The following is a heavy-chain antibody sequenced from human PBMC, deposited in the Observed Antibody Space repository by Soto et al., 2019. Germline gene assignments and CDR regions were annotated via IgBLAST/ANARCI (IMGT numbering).Heavy chain of an antibody. Sequence: ASVNVSCKASGYTFTSYAMQWLRQSPGQRLEWMGWINAGNGNTKYSQKFQGRVTITRDTSASTAYMELSSLRSEDTAVYYCARQLELRGHWFDPWGQGTLVTVSS. CDR1: GYTFTSYA. CDR2: INAGNGNT. D-gene: IGHD1-7*01. CDR3: ARQLELRGHWFDP. V-gene: IGHV1-3*01. J-gene: IGHJ5*02.